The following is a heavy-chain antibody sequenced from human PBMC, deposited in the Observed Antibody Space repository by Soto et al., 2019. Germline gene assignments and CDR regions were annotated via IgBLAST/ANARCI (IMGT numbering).Heavy chain of an antibody. V-gene: IGHV4-4*02. J-gene: IGHJ6*02. Sequence: PSETLSLTCAVSGGSFTSNNWWTWVRQPPGQGLEWIWEIYRTGSTNYNPSLKSRVTISLDTSKNQFSLKLSSVTAADTAVYYGARHFEYSSTNYYSYGMDVWGQGTTVTVSS. CDR2: IYRTGST. D-gene: IGHD6-6*01. CDR1: GGSFTSNNW. CDR3: ARHFEYSSTNYYSYGMDV.